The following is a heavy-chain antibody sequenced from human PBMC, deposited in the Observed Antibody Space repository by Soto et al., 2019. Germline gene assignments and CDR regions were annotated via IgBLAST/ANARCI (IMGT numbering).Heavy chain of an antibody. D-gene: IGHD6-13*01. V-gene: IGHV4-34*01. CDR1: GGSFSGYY. Sequence: SETLSLTCAVYGGSFSGYYWSWIRQPPGKGLEWIGEINHSGSTNYNPSLKSRVTISVDTSKNQFSLKLSSVTAADTAVYYCARVGSGEPRRYSSSWSRKNYYMDVWGKGTTVTVSS. CDR2: INHSGST. J-gene: IGHJ6*03. CDR3: ARVGSGEPRRYSSSWSRKNYYMDV.